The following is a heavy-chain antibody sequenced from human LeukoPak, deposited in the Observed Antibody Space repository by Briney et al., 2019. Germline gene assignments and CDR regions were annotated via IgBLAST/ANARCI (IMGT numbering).Heavy chain of an antibody. CDR3: ARGAFGKFDY. J-gene: IGHJ4*02. Sequence: ASVKVSCKASGYTFTGLYIHWVRQASGQGLEWMGWISPNSGDTKYEQGFQGRVTMTRDTSINTVYMELSRLKSDDTAVYYCARGAFGKFDYWGQGTLVPVSS. CDR2: ISPNSGDT. V-gene: IGHV1-2*02. CDR1: GYTFTGLY. D-gene: IGHD3-3*01.